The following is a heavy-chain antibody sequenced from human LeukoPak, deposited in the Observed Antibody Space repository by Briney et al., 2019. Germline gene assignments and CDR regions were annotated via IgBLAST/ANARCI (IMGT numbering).Heavy chain of an antibody. CDR3: ATLDSYYDNSGRPLVPD. J-gene: IGHJ4*02. CDR1: GYTLTDFS. CDR2: FNREDDEA. D-gene: IGHD3-22*01. V-gene: IGHV1-24*01. Sequence: GASVKDSCKVSGYTLTDFSMHWLRQAPGKGLEWMGGFNREDDEAIYAPHFQGRVTVTEDTSTDTAYMELSSLRSEDTAVYYCATLDSYYDNSGRPLVPDWGQGTLVTVSS.